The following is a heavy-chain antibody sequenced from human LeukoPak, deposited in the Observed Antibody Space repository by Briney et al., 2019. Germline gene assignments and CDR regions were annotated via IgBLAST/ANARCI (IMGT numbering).Heavy chain of an antibody. Sequence: PGGSLRLSCAAPGFTLENTWMPWVRQAPARGEEGVAFIRYNGSNKYYADSVKGRFTISRDNSKNTLYLQMNSLRAEDTAVYYCAKDLTLIVVVPKGPFDYWGQGTLVTVSS. V-gene: IGHV3-30*02. CDR2: IRYNGSNK. J-gene: IGHJ4*02. D-gene: IGHD3-22*01. CDR1: GFTLENTW. CDR3: AKDLTLIVVVPKGPFDY.